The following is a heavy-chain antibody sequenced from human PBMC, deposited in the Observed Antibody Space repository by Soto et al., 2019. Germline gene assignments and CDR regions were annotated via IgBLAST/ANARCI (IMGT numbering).Heavy chain of an antibody. CDR3: ARGEREYCSGGSRHDDAFDI. CDR1: GFTFSSYD. V-gene: IGHV3-13*01. Sequence: PGGSLRLSCAASGFTFSSYDMHWVRQATGKGLEWVSAIGTAGDTYYPGSVKGRFTISRENAKNSLYLQMNSLRAGDTAVYYCARGEREYCSGGSRHDDAFDIWGQGTIVTVSS. J-gene: IGHJ3*02. CDR2: IGTAGDT. D-gene: IGHD2-15*01.